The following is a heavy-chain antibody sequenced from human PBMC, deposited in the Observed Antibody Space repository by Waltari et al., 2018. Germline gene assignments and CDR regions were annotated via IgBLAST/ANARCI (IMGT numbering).Heavy chain of an antibody. V-gene: IGHV3-21*01. CDR3: ARDHYGDYSPFVY. CDR2: ISSSSSYI. J-gene: IGHJ4*02. Sequence: EVQLVESGGGLVKPGGSLRLSCAASGFTFSSYSMNWVRQAPGKGLEWVSSISSSSSYIYYADSVKGRFTISRDNAKNSLYLQMNSLRAEDTAVYYCARDHYGDYSPFVYWGQGTLVTVSS. CDR1: GFTFSSYS. D-gene: IGHD4-17*01.